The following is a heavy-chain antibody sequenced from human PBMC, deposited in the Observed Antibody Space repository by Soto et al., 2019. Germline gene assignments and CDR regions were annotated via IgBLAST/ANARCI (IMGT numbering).Heavy chain of an antibody. CDR3: ARCAYYDFWSGYS. D-gene: IGHD3-3*01. Sequence: SETLSLTCAVSGGPISSSNWWSWIRQPPGKGLEWIGCMYYSGSTVYNPSLKSRVTISVDTSKNQFSLKLSSVTAADTAVYYCARCAYYDFWSGYSWGQGTLVTVSS. V-gene: IGHV4-39*01. CDR1: GGPISSSNW. J-gene: IGHJ5*02. CDR2: MYYSGST.